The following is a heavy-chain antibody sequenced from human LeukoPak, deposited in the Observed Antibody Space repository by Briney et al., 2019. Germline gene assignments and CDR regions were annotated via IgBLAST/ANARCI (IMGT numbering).Heavy chain of an antibody. D-gene: IGHD2-15*01. CDR3: ARVDLRYCSGGSCPFDY. CDR2: IYTSGST. Sequence: KPSQTLSLTCTVSGGSISSGSYYWRWIRQPAGKGLEWIVRIYTSGSTNYNPSLKSRVTISVDTSKNQFSLKLSSVTAADTAVYYCARVDLRYCSGGSCPFDYWGQGTLVTVSS. V-gene: IGHV4-61*02. J-gene: IGHJ4*02. CDR1: GGSISSGSYY.